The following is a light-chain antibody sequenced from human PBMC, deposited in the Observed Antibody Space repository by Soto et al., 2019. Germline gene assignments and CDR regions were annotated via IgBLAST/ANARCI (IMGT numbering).Light chain of an antibody. CDR3: QQYNSYMYT. CDR2: KAS. V-gene: IGKV1-5*03. Sequence: DLQMTQSPSTLSASVGDRVTITCRASQSISSWLAWYQQKPGKAPKLLIYKASSLESGVPSRFSGCGSGTEFTLTISSRQPDDFATCYCQQYNSYMYTFGQGTKLEIK. J-gene: IGKJ2*01. CDR1: QSISSW.